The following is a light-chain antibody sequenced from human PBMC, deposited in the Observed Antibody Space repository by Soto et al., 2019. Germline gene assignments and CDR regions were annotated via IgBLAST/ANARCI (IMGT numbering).Light chain of an antibody. CDR2: DAS. CDR1: ESVSGN. J-gene: IGKJ3*01. Sequence: VITQSPATLSVSPGEGATLSCRTSESVSGNLDGYQQKPGQAPRLLIYDASTRATGIPARFSGIGSGTEFTLSISSLPSEDSAVYYCQQYDDWVTFGPGTKVNI. CDR3: QQYDDWVT. V-gene: IGKV3-15*01.